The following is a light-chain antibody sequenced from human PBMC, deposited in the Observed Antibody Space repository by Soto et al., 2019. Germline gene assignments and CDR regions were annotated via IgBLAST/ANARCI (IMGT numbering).Light chain of an antibody. Sequence: EIVLTRSPGTLSLSPGERATLSCRASQSVSSSYLAWYQQKPGQAPRLLIYGASSRATGIPDRFSGSGSGTDFTLTISRLEPEDGAVYYCQQYGSSRTWTFGQGTKVEIK. CDR1: QSVSSSY. CDR3: QQYGSSRTWT. V-gene: IGKV3-20*01. J-gene: IGKJ1*01. CDR2: GAS.